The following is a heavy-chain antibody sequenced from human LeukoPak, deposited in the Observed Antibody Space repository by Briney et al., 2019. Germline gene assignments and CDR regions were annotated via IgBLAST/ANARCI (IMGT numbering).Heavy chain of an antibody. V-gene: IGHV3-23*01. Sequence: PPGGSLRLSCAASGFTFSNYAMSWVRQAPGKGLEWVSGISGSGSSTYYAASVKGRFTISRDNSKNTLDLQMNSLRAEDTAVYYCAKGSTGTTGYIDYWGQGTLVTVSS. CDR1: GFTFSNYA. J-gene: IGHJ4*02. CDR2: ISGSGSST. CDR3: AKGSTGTTGYIDY. D-gene: IGHD1-1*01.